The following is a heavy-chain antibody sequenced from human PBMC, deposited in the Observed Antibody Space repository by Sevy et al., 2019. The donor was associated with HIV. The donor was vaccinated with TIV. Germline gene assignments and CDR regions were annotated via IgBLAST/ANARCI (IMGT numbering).Heavy chain of an antibody. CDR2: FDPEDGET. J-gene: IGHJ4*02. D-gene: IGHD3-22*01. CDR1: GSTLSQLS. Sequence: ASVKVSCKVSGSTLSQLSMHWVRQAPGKGLEWMGSFDPEDGETIYAQKFQGRLTMTEDTSTDTAYMELSSLRSEDTAVYYCATTKDDYDSSGYPFDYWGQGTLVTVSS. CDR3: ATTKDDYDSSGYPFDY. V-gene: IGHV1-24*01.